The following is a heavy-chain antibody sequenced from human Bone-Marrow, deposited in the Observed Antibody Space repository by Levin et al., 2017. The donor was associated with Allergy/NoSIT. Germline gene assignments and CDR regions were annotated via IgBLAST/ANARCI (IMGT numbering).Heavy chain of an antibody. J-gene: IGHJ4*02. Sequence: SETLSLTCTVSGGSISSSSHYWGWIRQPPGKGLEWIGTIYYGGSTYFNPSLKSRVTMSVDSSKNQFSLQLSSVTAADTAVYYCARHMGTECFDYWGQGTLVTVST. CDR1: GGSISSSSHY. CDR3: ARHMGTECFDY. CDR2: IYYGGST. D-gene: IGHD1/OR15-1a*01. V-gene: IGHV4-39*01.